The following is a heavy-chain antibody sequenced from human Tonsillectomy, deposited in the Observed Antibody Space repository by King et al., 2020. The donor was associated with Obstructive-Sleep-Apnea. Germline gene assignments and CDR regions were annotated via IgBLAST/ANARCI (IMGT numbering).Heavy chain of an antibody. Sequence: VQLVEYGGGLVQPGGSLRLSCAASGLSFISYWMHLVLQAPVKVLVWVSRINSDGSSTTYADSVKGRFTISRDNAKNTLYLQMNSLRAEDTAVYYCARDTLAAPGDFDYWGQGTLVTVSS. J-gene: IGHJ4*02. CDR2: INSDGSST. CDR3: ARDTLAAPGDFDY. CDR1: GLSFISYW. V-gene: IGHV3-74*01. D-gene: IGHD6-13*01.